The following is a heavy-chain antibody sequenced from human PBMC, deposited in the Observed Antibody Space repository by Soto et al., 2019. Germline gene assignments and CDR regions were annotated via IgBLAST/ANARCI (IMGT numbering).Heavy chain of an antibody. CDR1: GGTFSSYA. CDR3: ARTTGYSSSWYYSRGGNSDY. J-gene: IGHJ4*02. CDR2: IIPIFGTA. V-gene: IGHV1-69*01. Sequence: QVQLVQSGAEVKKPGSSVKVSCKASGGTFSSYAISWVRQAPGQGLEWMGGIIPIFGTANYAQKFQGRVTITADESTSTAYMELSSLKSEDTAVYYCARTTGYSSSWYYSRGGNSDYWGQGTLVTVSS. D-gene: IGHD6-13*01.